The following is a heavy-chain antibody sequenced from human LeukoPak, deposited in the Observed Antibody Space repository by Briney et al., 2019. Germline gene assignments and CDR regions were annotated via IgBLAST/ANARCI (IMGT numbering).Heavy chain of an antibody. CDR2: ISSSSSTI. Sequence: GGSLRLSCAASEFSVGSNYMTWVRQAPGKGLEWVSYISSSSSTIYYADSVKGRFTISRDNAKNSLYLQMNSLRAEDTAVYYCARERPYYDILTGYYRRNWFDPWGQGTLVTVSS. J-gene: IGHJ5*02. V-gene: IGHV3-48*01. CDR1: EFSVGSNY. CDR3: ARERPYYDILTGYYRRNWFDP. D-gene: IGHD3-9*01.